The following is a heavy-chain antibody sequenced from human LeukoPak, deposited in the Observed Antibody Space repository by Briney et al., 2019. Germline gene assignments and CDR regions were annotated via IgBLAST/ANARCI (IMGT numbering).Heavy chain of an antibody. J-gene: IGHJ4*02. V-gene: IGHV4-39*07. CDR2: INHSGST. D-gene: IGHD3-22*01. CDR1: GGSISSGSYY. CDR3: ARGRTMIPY. Sequence: SETLSLTCTVSGGSISSGSYYWVWIRQPPGKGLEWIGEINHSGSTNYNPSLKSRVTISVDTSKNQFSLKLSSVTAADTAVYYCARGRTMIPYWGQGTLVTVSS.